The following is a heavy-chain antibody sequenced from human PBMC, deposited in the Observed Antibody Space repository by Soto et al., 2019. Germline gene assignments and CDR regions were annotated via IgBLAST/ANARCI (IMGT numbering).Heavy chain of an antibody. CDR1: GFTFSSYD. V-gene: IGHV3-33*01. CDR3: ARCSSYDSSGYYSPFDVDY. Sequence: PWGSLRLPCAASGFTFSSYDMHWVRQAPGKGLEWVAVIWYDGSNKYYADSVKGRFTISRDNSENTLYLQMNSLRAEDTAVYYCARCSSYDSSGYYSPFDVDYWGQGTLVTVSS. D-gene: IGHD3-22*01. CDR2: IWYDGSNK. J-gene: IGHJ4*02.